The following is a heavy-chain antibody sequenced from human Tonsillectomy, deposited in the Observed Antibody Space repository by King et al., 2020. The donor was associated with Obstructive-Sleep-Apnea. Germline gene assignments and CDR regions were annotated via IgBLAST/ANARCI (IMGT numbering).Heavy chain of an antibody. CDR1: GFTFSSYA. J-gene: IGHJ4*02. Sequence: VQLVESGGGVVQPGRSLRLSCAASGFTFSSYAMHWVRQAPGKGLEWVAIISFDGSNRYYADSVKGRFTISRDNSKNTIYLLMNSLTAEDTAVFYCAGGVGGVRGYFQNWGQGTLVTVSS. V-gene: IGHV3-30-3*01. CDR3: AGGVGGVRGYFQN. CDR2: ISFDGSNR. D-gene: IGHD1-26*01.